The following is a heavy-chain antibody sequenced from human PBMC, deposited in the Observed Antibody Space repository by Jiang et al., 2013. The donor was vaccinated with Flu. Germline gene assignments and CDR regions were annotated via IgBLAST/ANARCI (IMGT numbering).Heavy chain of an antibody. D-gene: IGHD6-19*01. J-gene: IGHJ5*02. CDR3: AKCVVYSSGWCNWLDP. Sequence: VQLVESGGGLVQPGGSLRLSCAASGFTFSSYAMSWVRQAPGKALEWVSSISISGSGTYYADAVKGRFTISRDNSKNTLYLQMNSLRAEDTAVYYCAKCVVYSSGWCNWLDPWGQGTLVTVSS. CDR2: ISISGSGT. CDR1: GFTFSSYA. V-gene: IGHV3-23*04.